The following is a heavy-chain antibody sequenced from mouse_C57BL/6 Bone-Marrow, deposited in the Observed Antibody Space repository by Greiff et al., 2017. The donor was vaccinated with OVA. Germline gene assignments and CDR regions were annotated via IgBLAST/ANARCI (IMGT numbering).Heavy chain of an antibody. CDR2: INPSSGYT. Sequence: QVQLQQSGAELAKPGASVKLSCKASGYTFTSYWMHWVKQRPGQGLEWIGYINPSSGYTKYNQKFKDKATFTADKSSSTAYMQLSSLTYEDSAVYYCASGVLRLLFAYWGQGTTLTVSS. V-gene: IGHV1-7*01. J-gene: IGHJ2*01. D-gene: IGHD1-1*01. CDR3: ASGVLRLLFAY. CDR1: GYTFTSYW.